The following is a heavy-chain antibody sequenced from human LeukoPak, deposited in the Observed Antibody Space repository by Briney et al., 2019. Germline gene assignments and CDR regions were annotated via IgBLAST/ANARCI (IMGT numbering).Heavy chain of an antibody. CDR3: AKDVSTNCAGDCPPDY. CDR2: IRSKEYGGAS. Sequence: GGSLRLSCTASGFTFGDYAMSWFRQAPEKGLEWVAFIRSKEYGGASEYAASVKGRFTISRDDSKSIAYLQMNSLKTEDTAVYYCAKDVSTNCAGDCPPDYWGQGTLVTVSS. CDR1: GFTFGDYA. D-gene: IGHD2-21*02. V-gene: IGHV3-49*03. J-gene: IGHJ4*02.